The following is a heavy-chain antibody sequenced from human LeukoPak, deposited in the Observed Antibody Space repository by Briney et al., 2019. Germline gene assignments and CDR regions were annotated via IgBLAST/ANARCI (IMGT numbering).Heavy chain of an antibody. CDR2: ISGSGGRT. CDR1: GFKFSSYA. V-gene: IGHV3-23*01. D-gene: IGHD3-9*01. CDR3: AKPATYYDILTGYDY. Sequence: GGSLRLSCAASGFKFSSYAMSWVRQAPGEGLGWVSAISGSGGRTDYADSVKGRFTISRDNSKNSLYLQMISLRAEDTARYYCAKPATYYDILTGYDYWGQGTLVTVSS. J-gene: IGHJ4*02.